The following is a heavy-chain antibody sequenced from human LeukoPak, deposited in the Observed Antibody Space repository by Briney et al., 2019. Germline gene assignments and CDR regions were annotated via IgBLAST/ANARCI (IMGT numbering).Heavy chain of an antibody. CDR3: VRDVGAVRGEVYFDY. J-gene: IGHJ4*02. CDR2: ISSSSHI. CDR1: GFTFSSYS. D-gene: IGHD3-10*01. Sequence: GGSLRLSCAASGFTFSSYSMNWVRQAPGKGLEWVSSISSSSHIYYADSVKGRFTISRDNAKNSLYLQMNSLRAEDTAMYFCVRDVGAVRGEVYFDYWGQGTLVTVSS. V-gene: IGHV3-21*01.